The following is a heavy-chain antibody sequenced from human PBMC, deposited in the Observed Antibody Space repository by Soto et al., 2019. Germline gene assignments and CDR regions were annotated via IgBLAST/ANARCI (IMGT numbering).Heavy chain of an antibody. CDR3: AKGNRRRRVDTPPSDAFDI. Sequence: GGSLRLSCAASGFTFSSYAMSWVRQAPGKGLEWASGISGGGGSTYYADSVKGRFTISRDNSKNTLYLQMNSLRAEDTAVYYCAKGNRRRRVDTPPSDAFDIWGQGTMVTVSS. J-gene: IGHJ3*02. CDR2: ISGGGGST. V-gene: IGHV3-23*01. CDR1: GFTFSSYA. D-gene: IGHD5-18*01.